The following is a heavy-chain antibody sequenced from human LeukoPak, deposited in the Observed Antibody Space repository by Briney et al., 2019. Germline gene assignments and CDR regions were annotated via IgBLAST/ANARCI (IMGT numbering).Heavy chain of an antibody. CDR3: ARRAVDNSYYYCMDV. CDR1: GGTFSSYA. V-gene: IGHV1-69*06. Sequence: SVKVSCNASGGTFSSYAISWVRQAPGQGLEWMGGIIPIFGTANYAQKFQGRVTITADKSTSTAYMEVSSLRYEDTAVYYCARRAVDNSYYYCMDVWGKGTTVTVSS. CDR2: IIPIFGTA. D-gene: IGHD6-19*01. J-gene: IGHJ6*03.